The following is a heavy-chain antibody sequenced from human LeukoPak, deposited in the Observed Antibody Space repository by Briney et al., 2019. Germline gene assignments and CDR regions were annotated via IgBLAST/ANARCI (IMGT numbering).Heavy chain of an antibody. CDR2: ISGSGGST. Sequence: PGGSLRLSCAASGFTFSSYAMNWVRQAPGKGLEWVSAISGSGGSTYYADSVKGRFTISRDNSKNTLYLQMNSLRAEDTAVYYCADYDYVWGSYRNGFDYWGQGTLVTVSS. CDR3: ADYDYVWGSYRNGFDY. D-gene: IGHD3-16*02. V-gene: IGHV3-23*01. CDR1: GFTFSSYA. J-gene: IGHJ4*02.